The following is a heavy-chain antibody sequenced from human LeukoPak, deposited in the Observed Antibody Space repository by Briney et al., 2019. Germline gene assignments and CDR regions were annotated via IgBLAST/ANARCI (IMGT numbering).Heavy chain of an antibody. CDR2: ISSSGSTI. CDR1: GFTFSDYY. CDR3: ARVGPIAVAGDDAFDI. V-gene: IGHV3-11*04. Sequence: GGSLRLSCAASGFTFSDYYMSWIRQAPGKGLEWVSYISSSGSTIYYADSVKGRFTISRDNAKNSLYLQMNSLRAEDTAVYYCARVGPIAVAGDDAFDIWGQGTMVTVSS. J-gene: IGHJ3*02. D-gene: IGHD6-19*01.